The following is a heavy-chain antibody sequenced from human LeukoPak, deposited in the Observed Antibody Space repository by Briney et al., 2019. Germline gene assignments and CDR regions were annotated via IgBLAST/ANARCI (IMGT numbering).Heavy chain of an antibody. V-gene: IGHV3-23*01. Sequence: GGSLRLSCPASGFTFNIYAMAWVRQAPGKGLEWVSGISNNNSTTNYADSVKGRFTIARDNSKNTMYLEMNSLRAEDTAVYYCAKLITRRYYYGMNVWGRGTTVTVSS. J-gene: IGHJ6*02. CDR1: GFTFNIYA. CDR3: AKLITRRYYYGMNV. CDR2: ISNNNSTT. D-gene: IGHD3-22*01.